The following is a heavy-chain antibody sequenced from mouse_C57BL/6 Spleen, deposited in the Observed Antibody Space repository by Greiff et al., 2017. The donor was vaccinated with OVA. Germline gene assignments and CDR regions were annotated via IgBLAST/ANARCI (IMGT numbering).Heavy chain of an antibody. CDR3: TSGYSNFGY. J-gene: IGHJ2*01. D-gene: IGHD2-5*01. Sequence: VQLQQSGAELVRPGASVTLSCKASGYTFTDYEMHWVKQTPVQGLEWIGAIDPETGGTDYNQKFKGKAILTADKSSSTAYMELRSLTSEDSAVYYCTSGYSNFGYWGQGTTLTVSS. V-gene: IGHV1-15*01. CDR1: GYTFTDYE. CDR2: IDPETGGT.